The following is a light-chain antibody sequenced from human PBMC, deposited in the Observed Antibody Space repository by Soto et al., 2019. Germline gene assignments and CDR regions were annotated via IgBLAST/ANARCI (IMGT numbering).Light chain of an antibody. J-gene: IGKJ4*01. CDR2: KTS. CDR1: QSISSW. V-gene: IGKV1-5*03. CDR3: QQYDSYPPT. Sequence: DIQMTQSPSTLSASVGDRVTITCRASQSISSWLAWYQQKPGKPPNLLIYKTSSLESGVPSRFSGSGSGTEFTLTVNSLQPDDFATYYCQQYDSYPPTFGGGTKVEIK.